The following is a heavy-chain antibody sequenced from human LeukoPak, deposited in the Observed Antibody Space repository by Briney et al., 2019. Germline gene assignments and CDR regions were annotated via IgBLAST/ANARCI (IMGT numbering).Heavy chain of an antibody. Sequence: GGSLRLSCAASGFTFSSYSMNWVRQAPGKGLEWVSSISSSSSYIYYADSVKGRFTVSRDNAKNSLYLQMNSLRAEDTAVYYCARGGGGSYYHLLDYWGQGTLVTVSS. D-gene: IGHD1-26*01. CDR2: ISSSSSYI. CDR3: ARGGGGSYYHLLDY. V-gene: IGHV3-21*01. CDR1: GFTFSSYS. J-gene: IGHJ4*02.